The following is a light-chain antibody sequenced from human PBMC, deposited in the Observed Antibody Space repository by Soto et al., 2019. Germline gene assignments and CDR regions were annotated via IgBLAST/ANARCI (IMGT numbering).Light chain of an antibody. CDR3: QQYYNWPRT. CDR2: GAS. Sequence: DIVMMQSPPTLSVSPGETATLSCRASLRLSPNLAWYQQRPGQAPRLLIYGASTRATGIPARFSGSGSGTEFTPTISSLQSEDFAVYYCQQYYNWPRTFGQGTKVDI. V-gene: IGKV3D-15*01. CDR1: LRLSPN. J-gene: IGKJ1*01.